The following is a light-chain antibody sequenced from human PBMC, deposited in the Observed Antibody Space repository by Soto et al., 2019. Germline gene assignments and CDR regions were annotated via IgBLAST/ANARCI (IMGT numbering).Light chain of an antibody. CDR2: DAS. V-gene: IGKV1-5*01. CDR3: QHYSSYSRT. J-gene: IGKJ1*01. Sequence: DIQMSQSPSTLSASVGDRVTITCRASQSISNSLAWYQQKPGKAPKLLINDASSLERGVPSRFSGSGSGTELTLTISSLQPDDFATYYCQHYSSYSRTFGQGTNVEIK. CDR1: QSISNS.